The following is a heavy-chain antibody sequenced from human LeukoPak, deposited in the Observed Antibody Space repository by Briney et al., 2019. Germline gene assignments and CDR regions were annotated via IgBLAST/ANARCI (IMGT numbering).Heavy chain of an antibody. J-gene: IGHJ4*02. D-gene: IGHD3-22*01. CDR3: ARDENYYDSSGYYDY. CDR2: INSDGSST. V-gene: IGHV3-74*01. Sequence: AGGSLRLSCAASGFTFSSYWMHWVRQAPGKGLVWVSRINSDGSSTSYADSVKGRFTISRDNAKNTLYLQMNSLRAEDTAVYYCARDENYYDSSGYYDYWGQGTLVTVSS. CDR1: GFTFSSYW.